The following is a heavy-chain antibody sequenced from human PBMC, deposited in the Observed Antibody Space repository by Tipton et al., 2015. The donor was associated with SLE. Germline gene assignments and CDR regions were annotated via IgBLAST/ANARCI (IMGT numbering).Heavy chain of an antibody. V-gene: IGHV3-48*03. J-gene: IGHJ4*02. CDR1: GFTFSSYE. Sequence: SLRLSCAASGFTFSSYEMNWVRQAPGKGLEWVSYISSSGSTIYYVDSVKGRFTISRDNAKNSLYLQMNSLRAEDTALYYCASLDSSGDYWGQGTLVTVSS. CDR3: ASLDSSGDY. D-gene: IGHD3-22*01. CDR2: ISSSGSTI.